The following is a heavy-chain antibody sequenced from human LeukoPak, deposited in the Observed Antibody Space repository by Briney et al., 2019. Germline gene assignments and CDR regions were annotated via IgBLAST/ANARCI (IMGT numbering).Heavy chain of an antibody. Sequence: SQTLSLTCAISGDSVSSNSVAWNWIRQSPSRGLEWLGRTYYRFKWYNDYALSVKSRITINPDTSKNHFSLQLNSVTAADTAVYYCARVDGDGYNYYFDYWGQGTLVTVSS. CDR2: TYYRFKWYN. V-gene: IGHV6-1*01. D-gene: IGHD5-24*01. J-gene: IGHJ4*02. CDR1: GDSVSSNSVA. CDR3: ARVDGDGYNYYFDY.